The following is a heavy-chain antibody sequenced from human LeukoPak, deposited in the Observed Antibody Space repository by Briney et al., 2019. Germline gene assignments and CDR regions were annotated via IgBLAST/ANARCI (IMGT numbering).Heavy chain of an antibody. J-gene: IGHJ4*02. CDR2: INAGNGNT. V-gene: IGHV1-3*01. D-gene: IGHD4-17*01. CDR1: GYTFTSYA. CDR3: ARDGYYGDSLDY. Sequence: ASVKVSCKASGYTFTSYAMHWVRQAPGQRLEWMGWINAGNGNTKYSQKFQGRVTITRDTSASTAYIELSSLRSEDTAVYYCARDGYYGDSLDYWAQGTLVTVSS.